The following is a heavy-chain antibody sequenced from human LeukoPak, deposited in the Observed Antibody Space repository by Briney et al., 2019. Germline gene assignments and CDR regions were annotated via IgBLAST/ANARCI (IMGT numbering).Heavy chain of an antibody. CDR3: ARENHYYYGMDV. Sequence: GGSLRLSCAASGFTFSNYGMNWVRQAPGKGLEWVSYISSSSSSIYYADSVKGRFTISRDNAKNSLYLQMNSLRDEDTAVYYCARENHYYYGMDVWGQGTTVTVSS. CDR1: GFTFSNYG. V-gene: IGHV3-48*02. CDR2: ISSSSSSI. J-gene: IGHJ6*02.